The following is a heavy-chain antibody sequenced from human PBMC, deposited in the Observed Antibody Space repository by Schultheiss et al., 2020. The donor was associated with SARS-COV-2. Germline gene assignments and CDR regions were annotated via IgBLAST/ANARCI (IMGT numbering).Heavy chain of an antibody. CDR3: AKDYYYGSGSYHYYFDY. V-gene: IGHV3-53*05. Sequence: GGSLRLSCAASGFTFSSNYMSWVRQAPGKGLEWVSVIYSGGSTYYADSVKGRFTISRDNSKNSLYLQMNSLRAEDTALYYCAKDYYYGSGSYHYYFDYWGQGTLVTVSS. J-gene: IGHJ4*02. CDR2: IYSGGST. D-gene: IGHD3-10*01. CDR1: GFTFSSNY.